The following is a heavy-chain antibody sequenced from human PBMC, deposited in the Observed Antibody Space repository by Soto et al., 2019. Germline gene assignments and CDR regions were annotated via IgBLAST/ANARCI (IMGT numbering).Heavy chain of an antibody. CDR1: GYSFTSYW. Sequence: GESLKISCTGVGYSFTSYWIGWVRQMPGKGLEWMGIIYPGDSDTRYSPSFQGQVTISADKSISTAYLQWSSLKASDTAMYYCARHPYCGGDCYSWWFDPWGQGTLVTVSS. J-gene: IGHJ5*02. V-gene: IGHV5-51*01. CDR2: IYPGDSDT. D-gene: IGHD2-21*02. CDR3: ARHPYCGGDCYSWWFDP.